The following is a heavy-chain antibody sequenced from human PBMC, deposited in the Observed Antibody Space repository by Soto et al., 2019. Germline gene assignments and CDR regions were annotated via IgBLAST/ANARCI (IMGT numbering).Heavy chain of an antibody. CDR2: IYYMGRT. CDR3: ARDPVGGTHFDY. D-gene: IGHD1-26*01. V-gene: IGHV4-59*01. CDR1: SISTYY. Sequence: QVQLQESGPGLVKPSETLSLTCTVDSISTYYWNWIRQSPGKVLEWIGYIYYMGRTNYNPSLRSRVTMSIDTARNQFSLKLRSVTAADTAVYYCARDPVGGTHFDYWGQGALVTVSS. J-gene: IGHJ4*02.